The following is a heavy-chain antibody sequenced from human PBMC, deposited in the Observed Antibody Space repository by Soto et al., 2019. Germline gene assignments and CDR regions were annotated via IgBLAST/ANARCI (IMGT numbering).Heavy chain of an antibody. V-gene: IGHV3-7*01. CDR2: IKRDGSGG. CDR3: ARDVPRGSSGWSFVVFDI. Sequence: QLVESGGGLVQPGGSLRLSCAASGFTFSNYWMTWVRQAPGKGLEWVANIKRDGSGGSYLDSVRGRFTVSRDNARNSLFLKRTSLRAEDTALYYCARDVPRGSSGWSFVVFDIGGKGKMVTVSS. J-gene: IGHJ3*02. D-gene: IGHD6-25*01. CDR1: GFTFSNYW.